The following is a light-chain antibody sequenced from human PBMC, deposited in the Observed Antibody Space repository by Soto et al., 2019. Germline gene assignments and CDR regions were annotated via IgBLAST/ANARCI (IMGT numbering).Light chain of an antibody. J-gene: IGKJ3*01. V-gene: IGKV3D-20*01. Sequence: EIVLTQSPATLSLSPGERATLSCGASQRVSSNYLAWYQQKPGLAPRLLVYDASSRATGIPDRFSGSGSGTDFTLTISRLEPEDCAVYYCQQYGSSPFTFGPGTKVDIK. CDR3: QQYGSSPFT. CDR1: QRVSSNY. CDR2: DAS.